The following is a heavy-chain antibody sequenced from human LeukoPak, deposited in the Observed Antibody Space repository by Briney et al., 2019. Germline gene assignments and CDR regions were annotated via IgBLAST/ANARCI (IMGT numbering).Heavy chain of an antibody. J-gene: IGHJ1*01. D-gene: IGHD3-22*01. CDR1: GFTFSDYY. CDR3: AKESYYYDSSGYYYVKYFQH. Sequence: GGSLRLSCAASGFTFSDYYMSWIRQAPGKGLEWVSYISSSSSHTNYADSVKGRFTISRDNAKNSLYLQMNSLRAEDTAVYYCAKESYYYDSSGYYYVKYFQHWGQGTLVTVSS. CDR2: ISSSSSHT. V-gene: IGHV3-11*06.